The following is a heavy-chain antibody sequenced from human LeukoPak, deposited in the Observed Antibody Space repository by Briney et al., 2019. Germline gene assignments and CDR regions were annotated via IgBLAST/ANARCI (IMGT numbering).Heavy chain of an antibody. CDR2: IIPIFGTA. Sequence: GASVKVSCTASGGTFSSYAISWVRQAPGQGLEWMGGIIPIFGTANYAQKFQGRVTITADESTSTAYMELSSLRSEDTAVYYCARDLRNYYDSSGLNWFDPWGQGTLVTVSS. D-gene: IGHD3-22*01. CDR3: ARDLRNYYDSSGLNWFDP. V-gene: IGHV1-69*13. J-gene: IGHJ5*02. CDR1: GGTFSSYA.